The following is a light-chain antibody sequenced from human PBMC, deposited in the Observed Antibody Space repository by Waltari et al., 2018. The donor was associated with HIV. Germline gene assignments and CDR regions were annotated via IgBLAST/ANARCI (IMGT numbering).Light chain of an antibody. CDR3: QSSDTTASHEL. J-gene: IGLJ2*01. CDR2: KDT. CDR1: ALSKPY. Sequence: SRDLTQPPSVSVSPGQTARITCSGDALSKPYSYWYQQKAGQAPVLVIFKDTERPSGIPERFSASSSGTTVTLTITSVEAEDEAKYFCQSSDTTASHELFGGGTKLTVL. V-gene: IGLV3-25*03.